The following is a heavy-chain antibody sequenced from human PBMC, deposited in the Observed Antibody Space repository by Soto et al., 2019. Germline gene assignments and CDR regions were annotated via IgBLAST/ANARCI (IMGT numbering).Heavy chain of an antibody. CDR3: ARDLRQLLSHNYYYYYLDV. Sequence: QVHLVESGGGLVKPGGCLRLSCAASGYTVSDYQMSWIRQAPGKGLEWVSYIGSSGLSVYYEDSVKGRFTISRDNANNSLYLEMNSLRAEDSAVYYCARDLRQLLSHNYYYYYLDVWGKGTTVSVSS. CDR1: GYTVSDYQ. V-gene: IGHV3-11*01. J-gene: IGHJ6*03. D-gene: IGHD2-2*01. CDR2: IGSSGLSV.